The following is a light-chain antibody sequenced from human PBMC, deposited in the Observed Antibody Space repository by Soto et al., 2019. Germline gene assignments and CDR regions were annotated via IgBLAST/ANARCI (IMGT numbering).Light chain of an antibody. CDR3: QRSTSAPLT. Sequence: DIQMTQSPSSLSASVGDRVTITCRASQGISNYLAWYQQKPGEAPKLMIYSESTLKSGVTCRFSGSGSGSEFTLTISILQPEDVATYYCQRSTSAPLTFGPGTKVDI. V-gene: IGKV1-27*01. J-gene: IGKJ3*01. CDR2: SES. CDR1: QGISNY.